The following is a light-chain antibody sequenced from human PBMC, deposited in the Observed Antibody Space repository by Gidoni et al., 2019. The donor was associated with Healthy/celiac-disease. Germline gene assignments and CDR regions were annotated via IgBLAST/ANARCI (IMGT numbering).Light chain of an antibody. V-gene: IGKV3-11*01. CDR2: DAS. Sequence: EPGQAPRLLIYDASNRATGIPARFSGSGSGTDFTLTISSLEPEDFAVYYCQQRSNWPLITFXQXTRLEIK. CDR3: QQRSNWPLIT. J-gene: IGKJ5*01.